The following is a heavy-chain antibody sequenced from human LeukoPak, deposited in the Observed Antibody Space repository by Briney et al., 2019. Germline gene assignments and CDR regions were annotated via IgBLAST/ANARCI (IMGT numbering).Heavy chain of an antibody. Sequence: GGSLRLSCAASGFTFSSYSMNWVRQAPGKGLEWVSSISSSSSYIYYADSVKGRSTISRDNAKNSLYLQMNSLRAEDTAVYYCARDIAVADKYYYYGMDVWGQGTTVTVSS. CDR3: ARDIAVADKYYYYGMDV. CDR1: GFTFSSYS. CDR2: ISSSSSYI. J-gene: IGHJ6*02. V-gene: IGHV3-21*01. D-gene: IGHD6-19*01.